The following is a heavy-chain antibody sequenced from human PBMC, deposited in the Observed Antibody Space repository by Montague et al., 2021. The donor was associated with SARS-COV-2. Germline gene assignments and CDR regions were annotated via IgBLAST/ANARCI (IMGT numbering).Heavy chain of an antibody. Sequence: SETLSLTCTVSGGSISSYYWSWIRQPPGKGLEWIGYIYYSGSTNYNPSLKSRVTISVDTSKNQFSLKLSSVTAADTAVYYCARDSDYYASSAGYYYGMDVWGQGATVTVSS. CDR2: IYYSGST. D-gene: IGHD3-22*01. CDR1: GGSISSYY. CDR3: ARDSDYYASSAGYYYGMDV. V-gene: IGHV4-59*01. J-gene: IGHJ6*02.